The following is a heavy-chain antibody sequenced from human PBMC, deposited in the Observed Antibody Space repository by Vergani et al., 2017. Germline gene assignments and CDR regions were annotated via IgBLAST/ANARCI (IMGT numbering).Heavy chain of an antibody. J-gene: IGHJ4*02. CDR3: ARGGSGSYPNDY. CDR1: GGSISSYD. Sequence: QVQLQESGPGLVKPSETLSLTCTVSGGSISSYDWSWIRQPPGKGLEWIGYIYYSGSTNSNPSLKSRVTISVDTSKNQFSLKLSSVTAADTAVYYCARGGSGSYPNDYWGQGTLVTVSS. CDR2: IYYSGST. D-gene: IGHD3-10*01. V-gene: IGHV4-59*01.